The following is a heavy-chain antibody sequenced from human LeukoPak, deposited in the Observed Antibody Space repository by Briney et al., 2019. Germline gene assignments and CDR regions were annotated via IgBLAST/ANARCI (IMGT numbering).Heavy chain of an antibody. CDR3: ARDLVCTVNCKDS. CDR2: VIPTLGIA. CDR1: GYTFTNFG. D-gene: IGHD3/OR15-3a*01. V-gene: IGHV1-69*04. Sequence: VKVSCKASGYTFTNFGITWVRQAPGQGLEWMGRVIPTLGIALYAQRFKGRVTITADKSTSTAYMELSSLTFEDTAVYFCARDLVCTVNCKDSWGQGTLVTVSS. J-gene: IGHJ5*01.